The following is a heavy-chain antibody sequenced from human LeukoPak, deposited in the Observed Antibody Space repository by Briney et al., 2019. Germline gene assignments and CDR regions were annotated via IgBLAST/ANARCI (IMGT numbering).Heavy chain of an antibody. Sequence: SETLSLTCTVSGGSISSYYWSWIRQPPGKGLEWIGYIYYSGSTNYNPSLKSRVTISVDTSKNQFSLKLSSVTAADTAVYYCARHPSRGVAGTAFDIWGQGTMVTVSS. CDR3: ARHPSRGVAGTAFDI. CDR1: GGSISSYY. CDR2: IYYSGST. J-gene: IGHJ3*02. V-gene: IGHV4-59*08. D-gene: IGHD6-19*01.